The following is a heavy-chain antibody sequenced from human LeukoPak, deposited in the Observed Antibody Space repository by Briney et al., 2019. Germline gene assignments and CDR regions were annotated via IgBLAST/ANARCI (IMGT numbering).Heavy chain of an antibody. D-gene: IGHD3-22*01. Sequence: GGSLRLSCAASGFTFSSYSMNWVRQAPGKGLEWVSYISSSSSTIYYADSVKGRFTISRDNAKNSLYLQMNNLRDEDTAVYYCARDIGYDSAEYFDYWGQGTLVTVSS. V-gene: IGHV3-48*02. CDR2: ISSSSSTI. J-gene: IGHJ4*02. CDR1: GFTFSSYS. CDR3: ARDIGYDSAEYFDY.